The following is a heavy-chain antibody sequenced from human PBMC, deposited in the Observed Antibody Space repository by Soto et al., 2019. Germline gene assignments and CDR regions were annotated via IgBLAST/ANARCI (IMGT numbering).Heavy chain of an antibody. CDR1: GFLFRNYA. V-gene: IGHV3-30-3*01. D-gene: IGHD5-12*01. CDR3: ARDPYGGYIFDS. J-gene: IGHJ4*02. Sequence: QVQLVESGSGVVQPGTSLRLSCAASGFLFRNYAMHWVRQSPAKGLEWLAVISFDGANIFYAGAAKGRFTISRDNSKQTLYLQLDSLRPEDTGVYFCARDPYGGYIFDSWGQGTQVTLSS. CDR2: ISFDGANI.